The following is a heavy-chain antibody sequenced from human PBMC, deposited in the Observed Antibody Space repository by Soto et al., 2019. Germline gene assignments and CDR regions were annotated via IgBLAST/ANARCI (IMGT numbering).Heavy chain of an antibody. D-gene: IGHD1-26*01. CDR3: TRSGSYTAFNV. CDR1: GFTFSDHY. Sequence: PGGSLRLSCAASGFTFSDHYMDWVRQAPGKGLEWVARSRNKANSYTTEYAASVKGRFTISRDDSKNSLYLQTNSLKTEDTAVYYCTRSGSYTAFNVWGQGTMVTVSS. V-gene: IGHV3-72*01. CDR2: SRNKANSYTT. J-gene: IGHJ3*01.